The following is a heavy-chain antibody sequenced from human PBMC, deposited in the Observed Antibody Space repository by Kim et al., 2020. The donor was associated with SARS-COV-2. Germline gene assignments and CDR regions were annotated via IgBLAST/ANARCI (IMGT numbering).Heavy chain of an antibody. J-gene: IGHJ6*02. D-gene: IGHD5-18*01. Sequence: SETLSLTCAVYGGSFSGYYWSWIRQPPGKGLEWIGEINHSGSTNYKPSLKSRVTISVDTSKNQFSLKLSSVTAADTAVYYCARGGTWIQLWLDRSANYYGMDVWGQGSTVTVSS. CDR1: GGSFSGYY. V-gene: IGHV4-34*01. CDR2: INHSGST. CDR3: ARGGTWIQLWLDRSANYYGMDV.